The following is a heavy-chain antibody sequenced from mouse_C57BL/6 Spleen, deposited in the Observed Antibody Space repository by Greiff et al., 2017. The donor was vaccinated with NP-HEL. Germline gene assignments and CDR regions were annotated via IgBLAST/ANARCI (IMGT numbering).Heavy chain of an antibody. Sequence: EVMLVESGGGLVKPGGSLILSCAASGFTFSDYGMHWVRQAPEKGLEWVAYISSGSSTIYYADTVKGRFTISRDNAKNTLFLQMTSLRSEDTAMYYCARDYDEGFDYWGQGTTLTVSS. D-gene: IGHD2-4*01. J-gene: IGHJ2*01. CDR1: GFTFSDYG. CDR3: ARDYDEGFDY. V-gene: IGHV5-17*01. CDR2: ISSGSSTI.